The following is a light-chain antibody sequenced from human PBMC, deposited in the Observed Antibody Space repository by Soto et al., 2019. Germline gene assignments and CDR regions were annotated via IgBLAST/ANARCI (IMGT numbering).Light chain of an antibody. CDR3: SSYTSSSTLSTYV. V-gene: IGLV2-14*03. CDR2: DVS. CDR1: SSDVGGYNY. Sequence: QSVLTQPASVSGSPGQSITISCTGTSSDVGGYNYVSWYQHHPGKAPKLMIYDVSNQPSGVSNRFSGSKSGNTASLIISGLQAEDEADYYCSSYTSSSTLSTYVFGTGTKVTVL. J-gene: IGLJ1*01.